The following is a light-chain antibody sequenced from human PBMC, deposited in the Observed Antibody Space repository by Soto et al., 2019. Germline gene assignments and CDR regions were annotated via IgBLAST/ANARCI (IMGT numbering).Light chain of an antibody. CDR3: NSFTTSSTLV. J-gene: IGLJ2*01. V-gene: IGLV2-14*03. CDR2: DVS. CDR1: SSDVGTCNY. Sequence: QSALTQPASVSGSPGQSVTISCSGTSSDVGTCNYVSWYQHHPGKAPKPLIYDVSNQPSGVSNRFSGSKSGNTASLTISGLQAEDEADYYCNSFTTSSTLVFGGGTKLTVL.